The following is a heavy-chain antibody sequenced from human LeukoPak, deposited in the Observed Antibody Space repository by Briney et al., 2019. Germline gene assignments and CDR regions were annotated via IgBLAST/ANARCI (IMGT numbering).Heavy chain of an antibody. J-gene: IGHJ4*02. CDR2: VFYTGKT. CDR1: GGSISSSSYY. V-gene: IGHV4-39*01. Sequence: SETLSLTCTVSGGSISSSSYYWHWIRQPSGKGPEWVGSVFYTGKTSYNPSLKSRVTISVDTSKKQFSLQLSSVTAADTAVYYCARRISSGSYYSYLEHFDYWGQGTLVTVSS. D-gene: IGHD3-10*01. CDR3: ARRISSGSYYSYLEHFDY.